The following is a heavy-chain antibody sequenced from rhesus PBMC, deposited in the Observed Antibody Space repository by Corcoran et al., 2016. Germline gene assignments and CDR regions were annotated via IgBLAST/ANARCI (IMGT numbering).Heavy chain of an antibody. CDR1: GGSISGGYY. V-gene: IGHV4S7*01. D-gene: IGHD2-21*01. CDR2: IYGISAST. J-gene: IGHJ5-1*01. CDR3: ARDRGRGRFDV. Sequence: QVQLQESGPGLVKPSETLSLTCAVSGGSISGGYYWGWIRQHQGKGLEVIGNIYGISASTYSNPSLKSRVSVSKDTSKNQFSLKLSSVAAADAAVYYCARDRGRGRFDVWGPGVLVTVSS.